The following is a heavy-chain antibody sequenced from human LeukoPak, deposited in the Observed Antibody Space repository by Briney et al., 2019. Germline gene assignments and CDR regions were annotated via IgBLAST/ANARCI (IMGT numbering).Heavy chain of an antibody. V-gene: IGHV1-2*02. CDR3: ARVGLIYGVAGDDY. CDR1: GYTFTGYN. J-gene: IGHJ4*02. Sequence: ASVTVSCKASGYTFTGYNMYWVRQAPGQGLEWMGRINPNSGGTNYAQQSLGRVTMTRDTSISTAYMELSSLRSEDTAVYYCARVGLIYGVAGDDYWGQGTLVTVSS. CDR2: INPNSGGT. D-gene: IGHD4/OR15-4a*01.